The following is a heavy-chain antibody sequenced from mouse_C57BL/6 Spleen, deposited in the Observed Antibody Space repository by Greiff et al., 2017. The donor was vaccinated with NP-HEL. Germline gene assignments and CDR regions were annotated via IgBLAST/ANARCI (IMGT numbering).Heavy chain of an antibody. Sequence: QVQLKESGAELVRPGASVKLSCKASGYTFTDYYINWVKQRPGQGLEWIARIYPGSGNTYYNEKFKGKATLTAEKSSSTAYMQLSSLTSEDSAVYFCARDDGYSAMDYWGQGTSVTVSS. CDR3: ARDDGYSAMDY. V-gene: IGHV1-76*01. J-gene: IGHJ4*01. D-gene: IGHD2-3*01. CDR1: GYTFTDYY. CDR2: IYPGSGNT.